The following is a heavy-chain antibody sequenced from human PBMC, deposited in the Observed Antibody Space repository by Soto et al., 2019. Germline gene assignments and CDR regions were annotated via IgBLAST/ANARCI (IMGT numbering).Heavy chain of an antibody. J-gene: IGHJ6*03. CDR3: ARVQSGYFSYYYYYYYMDV. D-gene: IGHD3-3*01. CDR1: GGSFSGYY. Sequence: PSETLSLTCAVYGGSFSGYYWSWIRQPPGKGLEWIGEINHSGSTNYNPSLKSRVTISVDTSKNQFSLKLSSVTAADTAVYYRARVQSGYFSYYYYYYYMDVWGKGTTVTVSS. CDR2: INHSGST. V-gene: IGHV4-34*01.